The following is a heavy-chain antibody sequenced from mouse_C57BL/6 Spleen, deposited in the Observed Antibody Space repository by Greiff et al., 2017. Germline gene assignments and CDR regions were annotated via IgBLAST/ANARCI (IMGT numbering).Heavy chain of an antibody. J-gene: IGHJ2*01. V-gene: IGHV1-69*01. D-gene: IGHD2-12*01. CDR3: ARLRRDALYFDY. CDR2: IDPSDSYT. CDR1: GYTFTSYW. Sequence: QVQLQQPGAELVMPGASVKLSCKASGYTFTSYWMHWVKQRPGQGLEWIGEIDPSDSYTNYNQKFKGKSTLTVDKSSSTAYMQLSSLTSEDSAVYDCARLRRDALYFDYWGPGTTLTVSS.